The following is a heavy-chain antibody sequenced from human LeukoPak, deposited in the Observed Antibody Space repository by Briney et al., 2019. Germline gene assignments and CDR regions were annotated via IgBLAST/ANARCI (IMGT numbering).Heavy chain of an antibody. CDR2: INQDGSDK. D-gene: IGHD3-10*01. CDR1: GLTFSIHW. V-gene: IGHV3-7*03. J-gene: IGHJ2*01. CDR3: AKDFFPAYYVSGSFLSRAVPGEHWRGFFDL. Sequence: GGSLRLSCAASGLTFSIHWMNWVRQAPGKGLECVANINQDGSDKYYVDSVKGRFTISRDNSKNTLSLQMNSLRAEDTAVYFCAKDFFPAYYVSGSFLSRAVPGEHWRGFFDLWGRGTLVTVSS.